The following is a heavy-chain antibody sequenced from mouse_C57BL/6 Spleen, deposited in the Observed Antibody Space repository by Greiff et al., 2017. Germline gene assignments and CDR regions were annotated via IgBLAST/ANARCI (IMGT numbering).Heavy chain of an antibody. V-gene: IGHV3-6*01. D-gene: IGHD2-4*01. Sequence: DVKLQESGPGLVKPSQSLSLTCSVTGYSITSGYYWNWIRQFPGNKLEWMGYISYDGSNNYNPSLKNRISITRDTSKNQFFLKLNSVTTEDTATYYCARCYYDYDGYYFDYWGQGTTLTVSS. CDR3: ARCYYDYDGYYFDY. CDR2: ISYDGSN. J-gene: IGHJ2*01. CDR1: GYSITSGYY.